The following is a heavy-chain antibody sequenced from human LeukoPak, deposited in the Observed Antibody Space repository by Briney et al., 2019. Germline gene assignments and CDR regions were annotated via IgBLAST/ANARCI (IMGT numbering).Heavy chain of an antibody. CDR2: INPNSGGT. Sequence: ASVKVSYKASGYTFTGDYMHWVRQAPGQGLEWMGWINPNSGGTNYAQKFQGRVTMTRDTSISTAYMELSRLRSDDTAVYYCATSLYYYYYMDVWGKGTTVTVSS. J-gene: IGHJ6*03. V-gene: IGHV1-2*02. CDR1: GYTFTGDY. CDR3: ATSLYYYYYMDV.